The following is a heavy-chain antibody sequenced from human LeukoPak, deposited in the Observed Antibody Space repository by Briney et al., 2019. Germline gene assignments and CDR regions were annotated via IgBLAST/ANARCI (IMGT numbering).Heavy chain of an antibody. CDR2: FYHRA. CDR1: GDSRVSSCGHY. V-gene: IGHV4-31*03. CDR3: VGEGEYGDDYF. Sequence: PADTLSLTCTVSGDSRVSSCGHYWTWLRPQPEKGLEWIGYFYHRASYNPSLQGRVSISIATSKNQFSLSLTTVAAADTALYYCVGEGEYGDDYFWGQGTQVIVSA. D-gene: IGHD4-17*01. J-gene: IGHJ4*02.